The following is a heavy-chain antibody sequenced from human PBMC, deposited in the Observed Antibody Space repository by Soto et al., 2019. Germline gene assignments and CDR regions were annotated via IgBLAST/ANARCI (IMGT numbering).Heavy chain of an antibody. V-gene: IGHV3-33*01. J-gene: IGHJ4*02. CDR1: GFTFSSYG. D-gene: IGHD5-18*01. CDR3: ARDQGRGYSYGFDY. CDR2: IWYDGSNK. Sequence: QVQLVESGGGVVQLWRSLRLSCAASGFTFSSYGRHWVRQAPGKGLEWVSVIWYDGSNKYYADSVKGRFTISRDNSNNTLYLQMNSLRAEDTAVYYCARDQGRGYSYGFDYWGQGTLVTVSS.